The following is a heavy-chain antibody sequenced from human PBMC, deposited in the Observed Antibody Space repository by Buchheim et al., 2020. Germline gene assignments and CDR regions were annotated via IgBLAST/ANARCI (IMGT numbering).Heavy chain of an antibody. Sequence: QVQLQQWGAGLLKPSETLSLTCAVYGGSFSGYYWSWIRQPPGKGLEWIGEINHSGSTNYNPSLKSRVPISVDTSKNQFSLKLSSVTAADTAVYYCARGAMIVVVITGGWFDPWGQGTL. CDR3: ARGAMIVVVITGGWFDP. J-gene: IGHJ5*02. CDR1: GGSFSGYY. D-gene: IGHD3-22*01. CDR2: INHSGST. V-gene: IGHV4-34*01.